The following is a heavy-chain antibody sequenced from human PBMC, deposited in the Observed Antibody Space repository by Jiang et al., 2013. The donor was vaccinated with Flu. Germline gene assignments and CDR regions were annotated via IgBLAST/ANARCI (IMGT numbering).Heavy chain of an antibody. D-gene: IGHD1-1*01. CDR2: ISATGGSA. CDR1: GFTFSSYA. Sequence: GLVQPGGSLRLSCAASGFTFSSYAMGWVRQAPGEGLEWVSSISATGGSAYSADSVRGRFTISRDNSKNTLYLQMNSLRAEDTAVYYCAKINLQHANFDYWGQGTLVTVSS. J-gene: IGHJ4*02. V-gene: IGHV3-23*01. CDR3: AKINLQHANFDY.